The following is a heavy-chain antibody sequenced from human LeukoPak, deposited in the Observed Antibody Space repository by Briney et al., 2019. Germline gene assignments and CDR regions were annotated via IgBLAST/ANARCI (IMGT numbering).Heavy chain of an antibody. V-gene: IGHV1-18*01. CDR3: ARTAMVRPNDY. CDR2: ISAYNGNT. D-gene: IGHD5-18*01. J-gene: IGHJ4*02. CDR1: GYTFTSYR. Sequence: ASVKVSCKASGYTFTSYRISWVRQAPGQGLEWMGWISAYNGNTNYVQNFQGRVTMTTDTSTSTAYMELRSLRSADTAVYYCARTAMVRPNDYWGQGTLVTVSS.